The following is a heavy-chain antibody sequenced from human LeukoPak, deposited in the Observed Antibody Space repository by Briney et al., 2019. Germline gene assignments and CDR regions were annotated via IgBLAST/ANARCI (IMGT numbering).Heavy chain of an antibody. CDR1: GGSISSSSYY. V-gene: IGHV4-39*01. Sequence: PSETLSLTCTVSGGSISSSSYYWDWIRQPPGKGLEWIGSIFYTGSTYYNPSLKSRVTISEDTSKNQFSLKLSSVTAADTAVYYCASQYDFWSGYYSDPGDYWGQGTLVTVSS. J-gene: IGHJ4*02. CDR3: ASQYDFWSGYYSDPGDY. D-gene: IGHD3-3*01. CDR2: IFYTGST.